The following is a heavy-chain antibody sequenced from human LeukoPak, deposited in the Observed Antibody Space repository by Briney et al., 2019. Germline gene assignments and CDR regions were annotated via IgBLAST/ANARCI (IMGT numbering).Heavy chain of an antibody. CDR3: ARKEGGQLVNTRRWFDP. Sequence: SETLSLTCAVYGGSFSGYYWSWIRQPPGKGLEWIGEINHSGSTNYNPSLKSRVTISVDTSKNQFSLKLRSVTAADTAVYYCARKEGGQLVNTRRWFDPWGQGTLVTVSS. CDR2: INHSGST. J-gene: IGHJ5*02. D-gene: IGHD6-13*01. V-gene: IGHV4-34*01. CDR1: GGSFSGYY.